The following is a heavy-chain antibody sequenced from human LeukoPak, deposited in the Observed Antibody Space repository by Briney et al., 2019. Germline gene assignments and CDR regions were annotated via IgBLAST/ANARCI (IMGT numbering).Heavy chain of an antibody. CDR2: INPNSGGT. D-gene: IGHD5-18*01. Sequence: ASVKVSCKASGYTFTGYYMHWVRQAPGQGLEWMGWINPNSGGTNYAQKFQGRVTMTRDTSISTAFMELSRLRSDDTAVYYCARGEYSSYYMDVWGKRTTVTVSS. V-gene: IGHV1-2*02. CDR1: GYTFTGYY. CDR3: ARGEYSSYYMDV. J-gene: IGHJ6*03.